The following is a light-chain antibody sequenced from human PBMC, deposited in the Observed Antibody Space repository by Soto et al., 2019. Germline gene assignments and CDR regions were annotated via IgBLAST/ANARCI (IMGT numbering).Light chain of an antibody. CDR3: QQYTNWPRT. CDR2: GAS. Sequence: MTQSPATLSVSPGERATLSCRASQSISSNLAWYQQKPGQAPRLLIYGASTRATGIPARFSGSGSGTEFTLTISSLQSEDFAVYYCQQYTNWPRTFGQGTKVEIK. CDR1: QSISSN. J-gene: IGKJ1*01. V-gene: IGKV3-15*01.